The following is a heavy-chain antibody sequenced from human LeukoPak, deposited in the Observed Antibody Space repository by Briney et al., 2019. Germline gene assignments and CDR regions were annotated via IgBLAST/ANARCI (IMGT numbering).Heavy chain of an antibody. V-gene: IGHV4-59*01. CDR2: IYYSGST. J-gene: IGHJ4*02. CDR1: GGSISSYY. D-gene: IGHD1-26*01. Sequence: SETVSLTCTVSGGSISSYYWSWIRQPPGKGLEWIGYIYYSGSTNYNPSLKSQVTISVDTSKNQFSLKLSSVTAADTAVYYCARVLGGATHYLDYWGQETLDPVSS. CDR3: ARVLGGATHYLDY.